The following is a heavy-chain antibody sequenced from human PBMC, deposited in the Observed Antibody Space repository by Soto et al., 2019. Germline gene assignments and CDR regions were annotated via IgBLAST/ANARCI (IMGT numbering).Heavy chain of an antibody. CDR3: ARETNPYSSSSHAFDI. CDR1: GITFSSYS. V-gene: IGHV3-21*01. J-gene: IGHJ3*02. Sequence: EVQLVESGGGLVKPGGSLRLSCAASGITFSSYSMNWVRQAPGKGLEWVSSISSTGTYIDYADSVKGRFTISRDNAKNSLFLQMDSLRAEDAALYYFARETNPYSSSSHAFDIWGQGTMVTVSS. D-gene: IGHD6-6*01. CDR2: ISSTGTYI.